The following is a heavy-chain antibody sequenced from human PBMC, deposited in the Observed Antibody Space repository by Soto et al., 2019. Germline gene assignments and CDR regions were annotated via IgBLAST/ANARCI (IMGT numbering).Heavy chain of an antibody. D-gene: IGHD3-10*01. J-gene: IGHJ6*02. CDR3: ARDEVRWFGELLSSAYGMDV. V-gene: IGHV3-30-3*01. Sequence: QVQLVESGGGVVQPGRSLRLSCAASGFTFSSYAMHWVRQAPGKGLEWVAVISYDGSNKYYADSVKGRFTISRDNSKNTLYLQMNSLRAEDTAVYYCARDEVRWFGELLSSAYGMDVWGQGTTVTVSS. CDR1: GFTFSSYA. CDR2: ISYDGSNK.